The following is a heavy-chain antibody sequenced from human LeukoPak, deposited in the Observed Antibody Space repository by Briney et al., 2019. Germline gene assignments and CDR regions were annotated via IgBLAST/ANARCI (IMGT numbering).Heavy chain of an antibody. CDR3: ASWPGGWYGEDS. Sequence: GGSLRLSCAASGVTVSNNFMSWVRQAPGKGLEWVSVIYGGGSTYYADSVKGRFTISRDTSKNTLYLQMNSLRAEDTGVYYCASWPGGWYGEDSWGQGTLVTVSS. D-gene: IGHD6-19*01. J-gene: IGHJ4*02. CDR2: IYGGGST. CDR1: GVTVSNNF. V-gene: IGHV3-53*01.